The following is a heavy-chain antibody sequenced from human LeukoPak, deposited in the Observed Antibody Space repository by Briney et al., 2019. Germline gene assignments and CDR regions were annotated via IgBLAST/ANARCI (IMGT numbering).Heavy chain of an antibody. CDR1: GFTFNTYA. CDR3: TRAREVTVPGTADYYFYMDV. V-gene: IGHV3-21*01. CDR2: MTTISTLM. Sequence: PGGSLRLSCAASGFTFNTYAMNWVRQAPGKGLEWVSSMTTISTLMYYAASVKGRFTVSRDNAKNSLYLQMNSLRAEDTAVYYCTRAREVTVPGTADYYFYMDVWGRGTTVTVSS. J-gene: IGHJ6*03. D-gene: IGHD6-19*01.